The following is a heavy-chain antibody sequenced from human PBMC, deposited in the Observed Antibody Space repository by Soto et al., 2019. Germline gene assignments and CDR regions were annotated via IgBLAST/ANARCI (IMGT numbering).Heavy chain of an antibody. CDR3: ARYSGYDSSNWFDP. Sequence: ASVKVSCKASGGTFSSYTISWVRQAPGQGLEWMGRIIPILGIANYAQKFQGRVTITADKSTSTAYMELSSLRSEDTAVYYCARYSGYDSSNWFDPWGQGTLVTVSS. CDR1: GGTFSSYT. J-gene: IGHJ5*02. D-gene: IGHD5-12*01. V-gene: IGHV1-69*02. CDR2: IIPILGIA.